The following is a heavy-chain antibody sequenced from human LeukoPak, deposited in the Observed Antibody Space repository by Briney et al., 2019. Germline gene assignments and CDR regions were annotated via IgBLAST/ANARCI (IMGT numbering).Heavy chain of an antibody. D-gene: IGHD6-13*01. CDR1: GFTFSSYG. V-gene: IGHV3-23*01. Sequence: PGGSLRLSCAASGFTFSSYGMNWVRQAPGKGLEWVSGISGSGGTTYYADSVKGRFTISRDNSKNSLYLQMNSLRAEDTAVYYCAKAYSSSWYAWYNWFDPWGQGTLVTVSS. CDR3: AKAYSSSWYAWYNWFDP. CDR2: ISGSGGTT. J-gene: IGHJ5*02.